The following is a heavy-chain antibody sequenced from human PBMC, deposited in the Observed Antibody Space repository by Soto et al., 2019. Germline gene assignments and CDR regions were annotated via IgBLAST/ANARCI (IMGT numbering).Heavy chain of an antibody. CDR3: ARRKYYDSSGYYNYYYYYGMDV. Sequence: RGESLKISCKGSGYSFTSYWIGWVRQMPGKGLEWMGIIYPGDSDTRYSPSFQGQVTISADKSISTAYLQWSSLKASDTAMYYCARRKYYDSSGYYNYYYYYGMDVWGKGTTVTVSS. J-gene: IGHJ6*04. V-gene: IGHV5-51*01. D-gene: IGHD3-22*01. CDR1: GYSFTSYW. CDR2: IYPGDSDT.